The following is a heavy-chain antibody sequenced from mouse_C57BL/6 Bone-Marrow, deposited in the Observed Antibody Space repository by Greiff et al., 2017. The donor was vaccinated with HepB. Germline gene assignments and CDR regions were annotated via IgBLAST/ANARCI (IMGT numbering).Heavy chain of an antibody. CDR1: GFTFSSYA. V-gene: IGHV5-9-1*02. CDR3: TTTTSLLPFAY. CDR2: ISSGGDYI. J-gene: IGHJ3*01. Sequence: EVHLVESGEGLVKPGGSLKLSCAASGFTFSSYAMSWVRQTPEKRLEWVAYISSGGDYIYYADTVKGRFTISRDNARNTLYLQMSSLKSEDTAMYYCTTTTSLLPFAYWGQGTLVTVSA. D-gene: IGHD6-1*01.